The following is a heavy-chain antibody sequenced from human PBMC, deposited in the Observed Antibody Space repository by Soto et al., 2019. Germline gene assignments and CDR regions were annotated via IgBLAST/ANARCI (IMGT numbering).Heavy chain of an antibody. D-gene: IGHD3-3*01. V-gene: IGHV1-58*02. Sequence: SVKVSCKASGYTFTSYAMHWVRQAPGQRLEWIGWIVVGSGNTNYAQKFQERVTITRDMSTSTAYMELSSLRSEDTAVYYCADSSSYYDFWSGYAAYYYYGMDVWGQGTTVTVSS. CDR1: GYTFTSYA. J-gene: IGHJ6*02. CDR3: ADSSSYYDFWSGYAAYYYYGMDV. CDR2: IVVGSGNT.